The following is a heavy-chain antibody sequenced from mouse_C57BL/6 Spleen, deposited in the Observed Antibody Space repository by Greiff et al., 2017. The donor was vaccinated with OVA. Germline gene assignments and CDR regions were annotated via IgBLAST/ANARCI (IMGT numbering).Heavy chain of an antibody. CDR2: INPSTGGT. V-gene: IGHV1-42*01. CDR1: GYSFTGYY. J-gene: IGHJ1*03. D-gene: IGHD4-1*01. Sequence: EVQLQQSGPELVKPGASVKISCKASGYSFTGYYMNWVKQSPEKSLEWIGEINPSTGGTTYNQKFKAKATLTVDKSSSTAYMQLKSLTSEDSAVYYCASGLGKYFDVWGTGTTVTVSS. CDR3: ASGLGKYFDV.